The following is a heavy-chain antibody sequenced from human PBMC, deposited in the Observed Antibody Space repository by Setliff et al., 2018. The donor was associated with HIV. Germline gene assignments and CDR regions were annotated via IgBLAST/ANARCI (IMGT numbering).Heavy chain of an antibody. Sequence: ASVKVSCKTSGYTFTSYHLHWLRQAPGQGLEWMGWINPNSGDTRYAQRFQGRVTMTRDTSISTAYMELNNLKFEDTAVYYCARARRDSYDRGRRSHYYIDVWGKGTTVTVSS. D-gene: IGHD3-22*01. CDR2: INPNSGDT. CDR1: GYTFTSYH. V-gene: IGHV1-2*02. CDR3: ARARRDSYDRGRRSHYYIDV. J-gene: IGHJ6*03.